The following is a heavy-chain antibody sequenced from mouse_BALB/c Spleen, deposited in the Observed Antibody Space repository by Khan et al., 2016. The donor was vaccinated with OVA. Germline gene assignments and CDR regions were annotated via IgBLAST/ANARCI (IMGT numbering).Heavy chain of an antibody. CDR2: INPSNGYT. J-gene: IGHJ3*01. CDR3: VRDGDYHRNDVWFAY. V-gene: IGHV1-4*01. D-gene: IGHD2-14*01. Sequence: QVQLKESGAELARPGASVKMSCKASGYTFTSYTIHWIKKRPGQGLEWIGYINPSNGYTNYNQKFKDKATLTTDKSSTTAYLQLSSLTSDDSAVYNCVRDGDYHRNDVWFAYWGQGTLVTVSA. CDR1: GYTFTSYT.